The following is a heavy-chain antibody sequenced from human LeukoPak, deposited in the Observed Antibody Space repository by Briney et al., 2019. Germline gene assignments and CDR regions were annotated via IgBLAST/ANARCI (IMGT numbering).Heavy chain of an antibody. CDR2: IYYSGST. V-gene: IGHV4-59*05. J-gene: IGHJ4*02. Sequence: SETLSLTCTVSGGSISSYYWSWIRQPPGKGLEWIGSIYYSGSTYYNPSLKSRVTISVDTSKNQFSLKLSSVTAADTAVYYCARGPRSPYYFDYWGQGTLVTVSS. CDR3: ARGPRSPYYFDY. D-gene: IGHD3-16*01. CDR1: GGSISSYY.